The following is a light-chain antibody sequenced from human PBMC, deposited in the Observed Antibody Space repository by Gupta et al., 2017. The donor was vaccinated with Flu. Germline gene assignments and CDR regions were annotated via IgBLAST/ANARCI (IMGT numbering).Light chain of an antibody. CDR1: ERNRNY. V-gene: IGKV1-39*01. Sequence: ASSLSATGRGRVSNTFLGRERNRNYLNGYQQKPGKAPKVLIYGASRVKSGVPSRFSGSGSGTDFTLTISSLQPEDFASYYCQQSYSTLRTFGQGTRLEMK. CDR3: QQSYSTLRT. CDR2: GAS. J-gene: IGKJ2*01.